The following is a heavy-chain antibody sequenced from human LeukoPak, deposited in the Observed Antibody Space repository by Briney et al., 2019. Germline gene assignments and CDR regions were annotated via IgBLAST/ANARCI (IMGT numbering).Heavy chain of an antibody. CDR1: GFTFSSYA. V-gene: IGHV3-23*01. D-gene: IGHD2/OR15-2a*01. CDR2: ISGSGGST. CDR3: AKPSTTYYYYYYMDV. J-gene: IGHJ6*03. Sequence: GGSLRLSCAPSGFTFSSYAMSWVRQAPGKGLEWVSAISGSGGSTYYADSVKGRFTISRDNSKNTLYMQMNSLSAEDTAVYYCAKPSTTYYYYYYMDVWGKGTTVTVSS.